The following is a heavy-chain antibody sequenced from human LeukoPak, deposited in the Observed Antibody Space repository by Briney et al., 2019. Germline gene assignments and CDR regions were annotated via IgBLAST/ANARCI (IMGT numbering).Heavy chain of an antibody. CDR3: ARKPKGSYYYYMDV. CDR2: VSYDGSYK. Sequence: GRSLRLSCAAAGFTFSKFAMHWVRQALGKGLEWVAVVSYDGSYKYYADSVKGRFTISRDNSKNSLYLQMNSLRAEDTAVYYCARKPKGSYYYYMDVWGKGTTVTISS. D-gene: IGHD3-10*01. CDR1: GFTFSKFA. J-gene: IGHJ6*03. V-gene: IGHV3-30*04.